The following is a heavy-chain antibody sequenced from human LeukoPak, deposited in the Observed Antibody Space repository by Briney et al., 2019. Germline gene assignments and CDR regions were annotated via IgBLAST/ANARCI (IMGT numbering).Heavy chain of an antibody. V-gene: IGHV4-34*01. CDR2: INHSGST. J-gene: IGHJ3*02. CDR1: GGSFSGYY. CDR3: ARDPAYYYDSSGYQDAFDI. D-gene: IGHD3-22*01. Sequence: PSGTLSLTCAVYGGSFSGYYWSWIRQPPGKGLEWIGEINHSGSTNYNPSLKSRVTISVATSKNQFSLKLSSVTAADTAVYYCARDPAYYYDSSGYQDAFDIWGQGTMVTVSS.